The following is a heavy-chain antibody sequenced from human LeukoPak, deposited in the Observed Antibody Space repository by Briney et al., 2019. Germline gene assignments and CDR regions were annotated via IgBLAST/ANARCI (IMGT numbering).Heavy chain of an antibody. CDR3: AREVGVGAKGEPY. Sequence: ASVNVSCKASGYTFTGYYVHWVRQAPGQGLEWMGWINPNSGGTNYAQKFQGRVTMTRDTSISTAYMELSRLRSDDTAVYYCAREVGVGAKGEPYWGQGTLVTVSS. CDR2: INPNSGGT. D-gene: IGHD1-26*01. J-gene: IGHJ4*02. V-gene: IGHV1-2*02. CDR1: GYTFTGYY.